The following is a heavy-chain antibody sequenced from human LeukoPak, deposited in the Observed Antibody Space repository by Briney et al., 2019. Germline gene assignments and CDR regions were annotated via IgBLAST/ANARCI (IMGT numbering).Heavy chain of an antibody. CDR2: INPNSGGT. D-gene: IGHD2-21*02. CDR3: ATLHRRQGWFDP. Sequence: ASVKVSCKALRYTFTGYYMHWVRQAPGQGLEWMGWINPNSGGTDYAQKFQGRVTMTEDTSTDTAYMELSSLRSEDTAVYYCATLHRRQGWFDPWGQGTLVTVSS. J-gene: IGHJ5*02. CDR1: RYTFTGYY. V-gene: IGHV1-2*02.